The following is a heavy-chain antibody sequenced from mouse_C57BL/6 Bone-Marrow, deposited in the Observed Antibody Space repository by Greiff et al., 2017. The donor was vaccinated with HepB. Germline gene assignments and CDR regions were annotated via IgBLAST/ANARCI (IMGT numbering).Heavy chain of an antibody. CDR2: IDPETGGT. D-gene: IGHD1-3*01. CDR3: KKLLFDD. V-gene: IGHV1-15*01. Sequence: VQLQQSGAELVRPGASVTLSCKASGYTFTDYEMNWVKQTPVHGLEWIGAIDPETGGTAYTQKFKGKAILTADKSSSTAYMELRSLTSEDSAVYYCKKLLFDDWGQGTTLTVSS. J-gene: IGHJ2*01. CDR1: GYTFTDYE.